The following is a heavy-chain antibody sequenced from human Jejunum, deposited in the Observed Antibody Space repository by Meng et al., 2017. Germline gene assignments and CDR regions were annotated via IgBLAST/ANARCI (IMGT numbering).Heavy chain of an antibody. CDR3: ARDQRLGSDYYSALEI. CDR2: IYASGNT. J-gene: IGHJ3*02. CDR1: GGSISSGSFY. D-gene: IGHD3-22*01. V-gene: IGHV4-61*02. Sequence: SETLSLTCTVSGGSISSGSFYWSWIRQPAGKGLEWIGRIYASGNTNYNPSLKSRVTISRDTSKNQFSLNLNSVTAADTAVYYCARDQRLGSDYYSALEIWGQGTMVTVSS.